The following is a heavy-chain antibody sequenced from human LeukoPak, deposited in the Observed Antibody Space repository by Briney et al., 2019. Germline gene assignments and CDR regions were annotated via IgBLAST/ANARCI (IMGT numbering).Heavy chain of an antibody. D-gene: IGHD5-24*01. CDR2: INHSGST. V-gene: IGHV4-34*01. J-gene: IGHJ4*02. Sequence: KTSETLSLTCAVYGGSFSGYYWSWIRQPPGKGLEWIGEINHSGSTNYNPSLKSRSTISVDTSKNHFSQKRSSVTAADTAVYYCATSREMATHDYWGQGTLVTVSS. CDR3: ATSREMATHDY. CDR1: GGSFSGYY.